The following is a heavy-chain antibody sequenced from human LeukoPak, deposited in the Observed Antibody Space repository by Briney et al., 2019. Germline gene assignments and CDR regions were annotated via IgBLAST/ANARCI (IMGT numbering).Heavy chain of an antibody. Sequence: SVKVSCKASGYTFTSYGISWVRQAPGQGLEWMGWISAYNGNTNYAQKLQGRVTMTTDTSTSTAYMELRSLRSDDTAVYYCARVSNYYDFWSGYYRVKDWFGPWGQGTLVTVSS. V-gene: IGHV1-18*01. D-gene: IGHD3-3*01. CDR2: ISAYNGNT. CDR1: GYTFTSYG. CDR3: ARVSNYYDFWSGYYRVKDWFGP. J-gene: IGHJ5*02.